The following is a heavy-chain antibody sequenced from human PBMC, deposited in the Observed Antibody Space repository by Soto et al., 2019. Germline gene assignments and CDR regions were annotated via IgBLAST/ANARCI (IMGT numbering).Heavy chain of an antibody. V-gene: IGHV1-8*01. CDR1: GYTFTSYD. Sequence: QVQLVQSGAEVKKPGASVKVSCKASGYTFTSYDINWVRQATGQGLEWMGWMNPNSGNTGYAQKFQGRVTMTRNTSISTAYMELGSLRSEDTAVYYCARYLYYYDSSGARYAWFDPWGQGTLVTVSS. J-gene: IGHJ5*02. D-gene: IGHD3-22*01. CDR2: MNPNSGNT. CDR3: ARYLYYYDSSGARYAWFDP.